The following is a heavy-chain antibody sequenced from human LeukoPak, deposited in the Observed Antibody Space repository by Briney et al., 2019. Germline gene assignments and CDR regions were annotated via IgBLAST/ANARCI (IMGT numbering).Heavy chain of an antibody. V-gene: IGHV3-21*01. CDR1: GFTFSSSS. D-gene: IGHD4-17*01. J-gene: IGHJ4*02. Sequence: GGSLRLSCAASGFTFSSSSMNWVRQAPGKGLEWVSSISSSSSYIYYADSVKGRFTISRDNAKNSLYLQMNSLRAEDTAVYYCARDYGDYAGEFDYWGQGSLVTVSS. CDR3: ARDYGDYAGEFDY. CDR2: ISSSSSYI.